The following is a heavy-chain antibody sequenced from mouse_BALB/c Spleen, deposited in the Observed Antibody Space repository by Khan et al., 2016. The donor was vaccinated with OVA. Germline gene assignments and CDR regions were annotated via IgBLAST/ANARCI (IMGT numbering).Heavy chain of an antibody. CDR3: ARGSGHYRFEY. CDR1: GYTFTDFA. Sequence: QVQLQQSGAELVRPGVSVKISCKGSGYTFTDFAMHWVKQSHAKSLAWIGVISTYYGDTNYNQNFKAKATMTVDKSYSTAYMELARLTSEDSASYYCARGSGHYRFEYWGQGTLVTVSA. D-gene: IGHD2-1*01. V-gene: IGHV1S137*01. CDR2: ISTYYGDT. J-gene: IGHJ3*01.